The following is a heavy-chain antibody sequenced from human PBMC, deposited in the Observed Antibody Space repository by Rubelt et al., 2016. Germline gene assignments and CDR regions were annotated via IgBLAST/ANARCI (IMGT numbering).Heavy chain of an antibody. D-gene: IGHD6-13*01. V-gene: IGHV3-48*04. CDR1: GFTVSSNY. J-gene: IGHJ4*01. CDR2: ISTSSSAM. Sequence: EVQLVESGGGLIQPGGSLRLSCAASGFTVSSNYMSWVRQAPEMGLEWVASISTSSSAMYNGDSVKGRFTISRDNAKNTLYLQMNSLRAEDTAVYYCARRENIAAVGTLDYWGLGTLVTVSS. CDR3: ARRENIAAVGTLDY.